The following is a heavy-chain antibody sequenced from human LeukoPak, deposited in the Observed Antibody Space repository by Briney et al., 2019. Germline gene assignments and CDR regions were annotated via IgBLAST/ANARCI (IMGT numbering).Heavy chain of an antibody. CDR1: GFTVSSNY. CDR2: IYSGGST. Sequence: PGGSLRLSCAASGFTVSSNYMSWVRQAPGKGLEWVSVIYSGGSTYYADSVKGRFTISRDNAKNSLHLQMNSLRAEDTAVYYCAREGIVVSPAIDYWGQGTLVTVSS. J-gene: IGHJ4*02. D-gene: IGHD2-2*01. CDR3: AREGIVVSPAIDY. V-gene: IGHV3-66*01.